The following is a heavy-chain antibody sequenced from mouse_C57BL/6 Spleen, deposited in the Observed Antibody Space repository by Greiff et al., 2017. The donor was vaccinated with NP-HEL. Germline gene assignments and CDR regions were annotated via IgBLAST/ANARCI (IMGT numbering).Heavy chain of an antibody. D-gene: IGHD1-1*01. CDR2: IYPSDSET. CDR3: ARSRYGSSSWFAS. CDR1: GYTFTSYW. V-gene: IGHV1-61*01. Sequence: QVQLQQPGAELVRPGSSVKLSCKASGYTFTSYWMDWVKQRPGQGLEWIGNIYPSDSETHYNQKFKDKATLTVDKSSSTAYMQLSSLTSEDSAVYYCARSRYGSSSWFASWGQGTLVTVSA. J-gene: IGHJ3*01.